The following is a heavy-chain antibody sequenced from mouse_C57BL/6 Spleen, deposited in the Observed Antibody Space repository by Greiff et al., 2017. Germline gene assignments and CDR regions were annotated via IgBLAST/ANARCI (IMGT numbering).Heavy chain of an antibody. CDR3: GGQRNYGSRPGSMDY. CDR2: IRSKSNNYAT. Sequence: EVLLVESGGGLVQPKGSLKLSCAASGFSFNTYGMNWVRQAPGKGLEWVARIRSKSNNYATYYADSVKDRFTISRDDSESMLYLQMNSLQTEDTAVDYCGGQRNYGSRPGSMDYWGQGTSVTVSA. CDR1: GFSFNTYG. V-gene: IGHV10-1*01. D-gene: IGHD1-1*01. J-gene: IGHJ4*01.